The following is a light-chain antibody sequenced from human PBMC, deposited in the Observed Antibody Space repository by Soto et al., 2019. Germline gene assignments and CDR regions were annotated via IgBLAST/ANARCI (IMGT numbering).Light chain of an antibody. CDR1: QGISSY. J-gene: IGKJ4*01. CDR3: QQLNSYPLS. Sequence: DIQLTQSPSFLSASVGDRVTITCRASQGISSYLAWYQQQPGKAPQLLIDATSTLQSGVPSRFSGSGSGTEFTLTISSLQPEDFATYYCQQLNSYPLSFGGGNKVEIK. V-gene: IGKV1-9*01. CDR2: ATS.